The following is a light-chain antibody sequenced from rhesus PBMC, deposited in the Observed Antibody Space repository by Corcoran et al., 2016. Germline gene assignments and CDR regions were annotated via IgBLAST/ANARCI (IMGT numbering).Light chain of an antibody. CDR1: RSDIGNYNS. Sequence: QAALTQPRSVSGSPGQSVTIPCTGTRSDIGNYNSVSWYQQHPVTAPKVIIYEASKRPSGVSDRFSGSKSGNTASLTISGLQAEDEADYYCSSYAGSDTYIFGSGTRLSVL. J-gene: IGLJ1*01. CDR3: SSYAGSDTYI. V-gene: IGLV2-32*02. CDR2: EAS.